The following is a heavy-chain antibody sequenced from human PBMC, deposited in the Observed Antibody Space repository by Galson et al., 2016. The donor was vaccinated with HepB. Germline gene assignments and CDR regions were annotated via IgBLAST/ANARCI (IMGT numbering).Heavy chain of an antibody. CDR3: ARNPTDYTGSEFYYYGLDV. Sequence: SETLSLTCTVSGGSISSYYWSWIRQPPGKGLEWIGYIYYSGSTNHNPSLKSRVTISLDTSNNQFSLKLSSVTAADTAVYYCARNPTDYTGSEFYYYGLDVGGQGTTVTVS. J-gene: IGHJ6*02. CDR2: IYYSGST. CDR1: GGSISSYY. V-gene: IGHV4-59*08. D-gene: IGHD3-16*01.